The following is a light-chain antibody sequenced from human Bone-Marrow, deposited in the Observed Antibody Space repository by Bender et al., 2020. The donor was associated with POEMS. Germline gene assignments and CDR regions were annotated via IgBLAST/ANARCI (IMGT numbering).Light chain of an antibody. J-gene: IGLJ3*02. CDR1: SSDVGNYNS. Sequence: QSAPTQPPSASGSPGQSVTISCTGTSSDVGNYNSVSWYQKHPDKAPQLLIYEVNKRPSGVPDRFSGSKSGNTASLTVSGLQTEDEADYYCSSYAGSNNWVFGGGTKLTVL. CDR2: EVN. CDR3: SSYAGSNNWV. V-gene: IGLV2-8*01.